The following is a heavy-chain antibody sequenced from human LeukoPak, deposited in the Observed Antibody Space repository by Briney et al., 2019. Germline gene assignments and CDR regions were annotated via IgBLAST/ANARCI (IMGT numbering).Heavy chain of an antibody. J-gene: IGHJ4*02. CDR2: INPNSGGT. V-gene: IGHV1-2*02. D-gene: IGHD6-13*01. CDR1: GYTFTGYY. CDR3: ARDVGGSSWYGAFDY. Sequence: ASVKVSCKASGYTFTGYYMHWVRQAPGQGLEWMGWINPNSGGTNYAQKFQGRVTMTRDTPISTAYMELSRLRSDDTAVYYCARDVGGSSWYGAFDYWGQGTLVTVSS.